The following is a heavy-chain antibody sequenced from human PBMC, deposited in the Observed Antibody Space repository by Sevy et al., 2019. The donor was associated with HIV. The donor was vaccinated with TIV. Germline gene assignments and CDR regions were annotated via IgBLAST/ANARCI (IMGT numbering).Heavy chain of an antibody. D-gene: IGHD1-26*01. J-gene: IGHJ4*02. CDR3: ARRGAPYSGSVDY. V-gene: IGHV3-30-3*01. CDR1: GFTFSSYA. Sequence: GGSLRLSCAASGFTFSSYAMHWVRQAPGKGLEWVAVIRYDGSNKYYADSVKGRFTISRDNSKNTLYLQMNSLRAEDTAVYYCARRGAPYSGSVDYWGQGTLVTVSS. CDR2: IRYDGSNK.